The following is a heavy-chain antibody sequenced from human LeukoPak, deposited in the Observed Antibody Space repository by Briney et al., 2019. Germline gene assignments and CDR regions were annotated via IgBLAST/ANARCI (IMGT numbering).Heavy chain of an antibody. J-gene: IGHJ6*02. V-gene: IGHV3-21*04. CDR2: ISSSGRLM. D-gene: IGHD1-20*01. Sequence: GGSLRLSCAASGFTFASNSINWIRQAPGKGLEWVSHISSSGRLMQYADSVRGRFTITRDNAQNFMSLQMNNLKPEDTAVYYCARDTNNGLDVWGRGTTVTVS. CDR3: ARDTNNGLDV. CDR1: GFTFASNS.